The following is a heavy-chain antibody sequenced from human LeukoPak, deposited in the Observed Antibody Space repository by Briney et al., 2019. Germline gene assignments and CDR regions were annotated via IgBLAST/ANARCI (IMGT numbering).Heavy chain of an antibody. CDR2: ISGSGGST. J-gene: IGHJ3*02. V-gene: IGHV3-23*01. CDR1: GFTFSSYA. CDR3: AKAEQQLVYAFDI. Sequence: TGGSLRLSCAASGFTFSSYAMSWVRQAPGKGLEWVAAISGSGGSTYYADSVKGRFTISRNNSKNTLYLHMNSLRAEDTAVYYCAKAEQQLVYAFDIWGQGTMVTVSS. D-gene: IGHD6-13*01.